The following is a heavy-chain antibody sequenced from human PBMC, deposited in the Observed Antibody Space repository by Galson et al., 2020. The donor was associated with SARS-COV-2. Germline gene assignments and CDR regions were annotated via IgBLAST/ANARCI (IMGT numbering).Heavy chain of an antibody. J-gene: IGHJ6*03. Sequence: ASVKVSCKASGYTFTSYYMHWVRQAPGQGLEWMGIINPSGGSTSYAQKFQGRVTMTRDTSTSTVYMELSSLRSEDTAVYYCARDGLNQLLRFGELVNRPGIYYMDVWGKGTTVTVSS. CDR3: ARDGLNQLLRFGELVNRPGIYYMDV. V-gene: IGHV1-46*01. D-gene: IGHD3-10*01. CDR1: GYTFTSYY. CDR2: INPSGGST.